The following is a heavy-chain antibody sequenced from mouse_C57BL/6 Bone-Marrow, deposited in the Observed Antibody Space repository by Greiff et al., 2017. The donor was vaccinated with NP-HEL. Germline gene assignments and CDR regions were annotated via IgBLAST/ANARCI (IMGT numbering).Heavy chain of an antibody. CDR1: EYEFPSHD. Sequence: DVKLQESGGGLVQPGESLKLSCESNEYEFPSHDMSWVRKTPEKRLELVAAINSDGGSTYYPDTMERRFIISRDNTKKTLYLQMSSLRSEDTALYYCARRGTTIVTTRYYFDYWGQGTTLTVSS. J-gene: IGHJ2*01. CDR3: ARRGTTIVTTRYYFDY. D-gene: IGHD2-5*01. V-gene: IGHV5-2*01. CDR2: INSDGGST.